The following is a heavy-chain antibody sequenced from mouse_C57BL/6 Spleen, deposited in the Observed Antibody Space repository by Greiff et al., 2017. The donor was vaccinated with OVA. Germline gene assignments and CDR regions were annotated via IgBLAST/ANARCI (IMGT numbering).Heavy chain of an antibody. Sequence: QVQLQQSGAELARPGASVKLSCKASGYTFTSYGISWVKQRTGQGLEWIGEIYPRSGNTYYNEKFKGKATLTADKSSSTAYMELRSLTSEDSAVYFCARGGIYYDYDEDAYWGQGTLVTVSA. CDR1: GYTFTSYG. D-gene: IGHD2-4*01. CDR2: IYPRSGNT. J-gene: IGHJ3*01. V-gene: IGHV1-81*01. CDR3: ARGGIYYDYDEDAY.